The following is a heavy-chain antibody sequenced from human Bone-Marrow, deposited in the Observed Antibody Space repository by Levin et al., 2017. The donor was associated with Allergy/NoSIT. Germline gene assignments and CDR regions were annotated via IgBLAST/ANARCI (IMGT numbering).Heavy chain of an antibody. J-gene: IGHJ1*01. D-gene: IGHD6-19*01. CDR1: GFTVSSYW. CDR3: AREGRPGGVAGFQY. Sequence: GGSLRLSCAASGFTVSSYWMSWVRQAPGKGLEWVANINQDGSKNNYVDSVKGRFTISRDNAGNSLYLQMNSLRAEDTAVYYCAREGRPGGVAGFQYWGQGTLVTVSS. CDR2: INQDGSKN. V-gene: IGHV3-7*01.